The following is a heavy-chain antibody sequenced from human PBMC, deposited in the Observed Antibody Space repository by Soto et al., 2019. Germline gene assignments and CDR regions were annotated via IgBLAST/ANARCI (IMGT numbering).Heavy chain of an antibody. Sequence: PGGSLRLSCAASGFTFSSYSMNWVRQAPGKGLEWVSSISSSSSYIYYADSVKGRFTISRDNAKNSLYLQMNSLRAEDTAVYYCARYYSSSWAYYYGMGVWGQGTTVTVSS. V-gene: IGHV3-21*01. CDR3: ARYYSSSWAYYYGMGV. CDR2: ISSSSSYI. D-gene: IGHD6-13*01. J-gene: IGHJ6*02. CDR1: GFTFSSYS.